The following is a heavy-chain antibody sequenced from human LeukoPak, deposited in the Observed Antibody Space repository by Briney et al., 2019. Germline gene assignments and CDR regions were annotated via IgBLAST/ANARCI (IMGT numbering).Heavy chain of an antibody. Sequence: ASVKVSCKASGYTFTNYGISWVRQAPGQGLEWMGWISAYNGNTNYAQKVQGRVTMTTETSTSTAYMELRSLRSDDTAVYYCARDTYCSGGSCYSNYFDCWGQGTLVTVSS. D-gene: IGHD2-15*01. CDR3: ARDTYCSGGSCYSNYFDC. V-gene: IGHV1-18*01. CDR2: ISAYNGNT. J-gene: IGHJ4*02. CDR1: GYTFTNYG.